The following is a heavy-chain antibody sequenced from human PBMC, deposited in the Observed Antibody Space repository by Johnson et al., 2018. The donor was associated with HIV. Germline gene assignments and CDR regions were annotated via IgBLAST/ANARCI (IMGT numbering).Heavy chain of an antibody. J-gene: IGHJ3*02. CDR1: GFTFSSYG. V-gene: IGHV3-33*06. D-gene: IGHD6-13*01. Sequence: QVQLVESGGGVVQPGRSLRLSCAASGFTFSSYGMHWVRQAPGKGLEWVAVIWYDGSNKYYADSVKGRFTISSDNSKNTLYLQMNSLGAEDTAGYYCAKETVRQQLVLGTDAFDIWGQGTMVTVSS. CDR3: AKETVRQQLVLGTDAFDI. CDR2: IWYDGSNK.